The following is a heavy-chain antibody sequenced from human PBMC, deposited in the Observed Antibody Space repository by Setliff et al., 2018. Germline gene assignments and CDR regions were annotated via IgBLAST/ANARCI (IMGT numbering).Heavy chain of an antibody. CDR3: ARSLGSGSYYNSRPFYSDY. Sequence: PSETLSLTCAVYGGSFSGYFWSWIRQPPGRGLEWIAYIHYSGSTNQNPSLKSRVTISVDTSKNQFSLKLTSVTAADTAVYFCARSLGSGSYYNSRPFYSDYWGQGTLVTVSS. V-gene: IGHV4-34*11. D-gene: IGHD3-10*01. CDR1: GGSFSGYF. CDR2: IHYSGST. J-gene: IGHJ4*02.